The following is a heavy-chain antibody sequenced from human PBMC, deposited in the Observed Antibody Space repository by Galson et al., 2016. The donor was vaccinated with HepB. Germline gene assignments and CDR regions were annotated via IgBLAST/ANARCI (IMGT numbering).Heavy chain of an antibody. J-gene: IGHJ4*02. CDR3: ATVPILGAVARYLDY. V-gene: IGHV3-7*01. D-gene: IGHD3-3*01. CDR1: GFTFSSYW. CDR2: INRDGSVT. Sequence: SLRLSCAGSGFTFSSYWMTWVRQAPGKGLEWVANINRDGSVTHYADSVEGRFTITRDNAKNSLFLQMNSLRGEDTAVYYCATVPILGAVARYLDYWGQGTLVTVSS.